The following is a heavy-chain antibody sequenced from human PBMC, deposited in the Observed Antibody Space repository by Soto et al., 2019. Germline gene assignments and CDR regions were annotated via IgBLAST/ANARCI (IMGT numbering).Heavy chain of an antibody. CDR1: GGSVSSGSYY. CDR2: IYYSGST. CDR3: AKSASGSYDY. J-gene: IGHJ4*02. D-gene: IGHD1-26*01. Sequence: QVQLQESGPGLVKPSETLSLTCTVSGGSVSSGSYYWSWIRQPPGKGLEWIGYIYYSGSTNYNPSLKSRVTISVDTSKNQFSLKLSSVTAADTAVYDCAKSASGSYDYWGQGTLVTGSS. V-gene: IGHV4-61*01.